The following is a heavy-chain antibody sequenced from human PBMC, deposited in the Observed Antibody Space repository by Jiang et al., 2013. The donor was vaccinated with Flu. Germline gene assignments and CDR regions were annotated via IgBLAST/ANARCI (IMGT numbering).Heavy chain of an antibody. CDR3: ARGESFGRSFDY. D-gene: IGHD3/OR15-3a*01. CDR1: GYIFTNYY. Sequence: GAEVKKPGASVKVSCKASGYIFTNYYLHWVRQAPGRGLEWMGMINPTSGSTDYPQKFQGRVTMTRDTSTSTVYMELRSLKSEDTAVYYCARGESFGRSFDYWGQGTLVTV. J-gene: IGHJ4*02. CDR2: INPTSGST. V-gene: IGHV1-46*01.